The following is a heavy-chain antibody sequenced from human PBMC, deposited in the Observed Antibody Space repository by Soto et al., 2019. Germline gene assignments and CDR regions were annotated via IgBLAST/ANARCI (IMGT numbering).Heavy chain of an antibody. Sequence: PSETLSLTCTVSGGPISSGGYYWSWIRQHPGKGLEWIGYIYYSGSTYYNPSLKSRVTISVDTSKNQFSLKLSSVTAADTAVYYCARDFVAARRGIRVSYNWFDPWGQGTLVTVSS. J-gene: IGHJ5*02. CDR1: GGPISSGGYY. V-gene: IGHV4-31*03. CDR2: IYYSGST. CDR3: ARDFVAARRGIRVSYNWFDP. D-gene: IGHD6-6*01.